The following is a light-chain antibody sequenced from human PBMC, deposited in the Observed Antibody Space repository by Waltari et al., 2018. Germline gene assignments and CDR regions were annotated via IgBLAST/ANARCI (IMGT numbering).Light chain of an antibody. J-gene: IGLJ2*01. V-gene: IGLV2-23*02. CDR3: CSYAGSTVLV. CDR2: DVT. Sequence: QSALTQSASVSESPGQSITISCTGTSSDVGGYNFVSWYQHHPGKAPKLIIYDVTKRPSGVSDRFSGSKSGSTASLTISGLQAEDEADYYCCSYAGSTVLVFGGGTKVTVL. CDR1: SSDVGGYNF.